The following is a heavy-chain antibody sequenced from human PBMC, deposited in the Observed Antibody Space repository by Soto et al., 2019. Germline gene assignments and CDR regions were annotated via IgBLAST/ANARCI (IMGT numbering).Heavy chain of an antibody. D-gene: IGHD4-17*01. CDR3: AIADYGDDDY. CDR2: IKAYSGNT. V-gene: IGHV1-18*01. J-gene: IGHJ4*02. CDR1: GYTFATST. Sequence: QLQLVQSGPEAKKPGASVKVSCKASGYTFATSTMSWLRQAPGQGPEWMGWIKAYSGNTNYAQKLQGRLTMTTDTSTSTAYMELRSLTTDDTAIYYCAIADYGDDDYWGQGTLVTVSS.